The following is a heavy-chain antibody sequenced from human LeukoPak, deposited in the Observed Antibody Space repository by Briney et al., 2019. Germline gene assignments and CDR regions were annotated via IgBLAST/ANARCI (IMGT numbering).Heavy chain of an antibody. CDR2: IYHSGST. Sequence: SETLSLTCTVSGYSISSGYYWGWIRQPPGQGLEWIGSIYHSGSTYYNPSLKGRVAISVDTSKNQFSLKLSSVTAADTAVYYCARDEAYDSSGYYEVGWGQGTLVTVSS. V-gene: IGHV4-38-2*02. D-gene: IGHD3-22*01. J-gene: IGHJ4*02. CDR1: GYSISSGYY. CDR3: ARDEAYDSSGYYEVG.